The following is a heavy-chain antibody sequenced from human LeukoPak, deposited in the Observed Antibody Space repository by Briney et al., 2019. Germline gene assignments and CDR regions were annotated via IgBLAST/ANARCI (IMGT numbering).Heavy chain of an antibody. CDR3: ARGSMIVVGGFDY. CDR2: ISYDGSNK. CDR1: GFTFSSYA. J-gene: IGHJ4*02. V-gene: IGHV3-30-3*01. D-gene: IGHD3-22*01. Sequence: GGSLRLSCAASGFTFSSYAMHWVRQAPGKGLEWVAVISYDGSNKYYADSVKGRFTISRDNSKNTLYLQMNSLRAEDTAVYYCARGSMIVVGGFDYWGQGTLVTVSS.